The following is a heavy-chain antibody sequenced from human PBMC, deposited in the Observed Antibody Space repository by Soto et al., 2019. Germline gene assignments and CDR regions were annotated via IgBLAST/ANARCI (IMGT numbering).Heavy chain of an antibody. V-gene: IGHV4-59*01. CDR2: ISSSGNT. CDR3: ARAPMVLTRSYFDS. D-gene: IGHD3-22*01. Sequence: QVHLRESGPGLVKPSETLSLSCTVSDGSISNFYWSWIRQPPGKGLEWIGYISSSGNTNYNPSLKSRVSISVETSKNQFSLNLTSVTAADTAVYYCARAPMVLTRSYFDSWGQGTPVNVSS. CDR1: DGSISNFY. J-gene: IGHJ4*02.